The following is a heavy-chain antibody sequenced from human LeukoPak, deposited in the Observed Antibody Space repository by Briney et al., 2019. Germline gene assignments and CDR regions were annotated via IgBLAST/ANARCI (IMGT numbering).Heavy chain of an antibody. CDR2: INHSGST. CDR3: ARGHWGSYRYTRLLDY. Sequence: SETLSPTCAVYGGSFSGYCWSWIRQPPGKGLEWIGEINHSGSTNYNPSLKSRVTISVDTSKNQFSLKLSSVTAADTAVYYCARGHWGSYRYTRLLDYWGQGTLVTVSS. J-gene: IGHJ4*02. D-gene: IGHD3-16*02. CDR1: GGSFSGYC. V-gene: IGHV4-34*01.